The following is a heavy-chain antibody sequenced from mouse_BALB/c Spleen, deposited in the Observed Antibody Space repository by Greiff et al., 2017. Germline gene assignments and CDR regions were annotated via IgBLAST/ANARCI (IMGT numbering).Heavy chain of an antibody. CDR3: ARSYYGNFYAMDY. CDR1: GYTFTSYW. V-gene: IGHV1-87*01. CDR2: IYPGDGDT. D-gene: IGHD2-10*01. J-gene: IGHJ4*01. Sequence: VQLQQSGAELARPGASVKLSCKASGYTFTSYWMQWVKQRPGQGLEWIGAIYPGDGDTRYTQKFKGKATLTADKSSRTAYMQLSSLASEDSAVYYCARSYYGNFYAMDYWGQGTSVTVSS.